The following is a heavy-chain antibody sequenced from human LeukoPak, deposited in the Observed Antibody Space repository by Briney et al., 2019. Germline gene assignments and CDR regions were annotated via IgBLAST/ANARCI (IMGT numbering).Heavy chain of an antibody. CDR1: GGSFSGYY. CDR2: INHSGST. D-gene: IGHD6-19*01. J-gene: IGHJ4*02. Sequence: PSETLSLTCAVYGGSFSGYYWSWIRQPPGKGLEWIGEINHSGSTNYNPSLKSRVTISVDTSKNQFSLKLSSVTAADTAVYYCARRLLAVAVFDKWGQGTLVTVSS. V-gene: IGHV4-34*01. CDR3: ARRLLAVAVFDK.